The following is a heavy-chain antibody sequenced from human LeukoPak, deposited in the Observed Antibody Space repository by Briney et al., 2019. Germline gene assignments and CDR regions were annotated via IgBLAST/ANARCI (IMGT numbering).Heavy chain of an antibody. D-gene: IGHD3-22*01. CDR3: ARERDSSGYYSFFDC. Sequence: GGSLRLSCAASGFTFSNYWMSWVRQAPGKGLEWVAHINKDGSEIYYVDSVKGRFTISRDNAKNSLSLQMNSLRAEDTAVYYCARERDSSGYYSFFDCWGQGTLVTVSS. J-gene: IGHJ4*02. CDR1: GFTFSNYW. CDR2: INKDGSEI. V-gene: IGHV3-7*01.